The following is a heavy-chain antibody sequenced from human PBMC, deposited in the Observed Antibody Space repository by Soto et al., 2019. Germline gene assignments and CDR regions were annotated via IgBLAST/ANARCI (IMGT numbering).Heavy chain of an antibody. CDR3: ARDPSGYDLPAY. V-gene: IGHV1-69*04. CDR1: GYTFTSYG. J-gene: IGHJ4*02. D-gene: IGHD5-12*01. Sequence: SVKVSCKASGYTFTSYGISWVRQAPGQGLEWMGRIIPILGIANYAQKFQGRVTITADKSTSTAYMELSSLRSEDTAVYYCARDPSGYDLPAYWGQGTLVTVSS. CDR2: IIPILGIA.